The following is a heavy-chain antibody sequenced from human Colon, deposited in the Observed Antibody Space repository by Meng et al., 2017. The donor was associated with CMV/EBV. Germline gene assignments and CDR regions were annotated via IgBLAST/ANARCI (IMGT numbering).Heavy chain of an antibody. J-gene: IGHJ5*02. Sequence: ASVKVSCKASGDIFSSSYLHWIRQAPGQGLDWVGMVSLKGERPKYAQKFQGRVTMTRDTSTSTFYMELSSLVSEDTAVYYCARMLAASSGWFDPWGQGTLVTVSS. CDR1: GDIFSSSY. D-gene: IGHD6-6*01. V-gene: IGHV1-46*01. CDR2: VSLKGERP. CDR3: ARMLAASSGWFDP.